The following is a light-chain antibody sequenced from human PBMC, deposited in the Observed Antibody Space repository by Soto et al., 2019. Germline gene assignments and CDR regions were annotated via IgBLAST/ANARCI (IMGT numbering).Light chain of an antibody. V-gene: IGLV1-40*01. J-gene: IGLJ7*01. Sequence: QSVLTQPPSVSGAPGQRVTISCTGSSSNIGAGYDVHWYQQLPGTAPKLLIYGNSNRPSGVPDRFSGSKSGTSASLAITGLQAPAEADYYCQSYDSSLSGAVFGGGTQLTVL. CDR3: QSYDSSLSGAV. CDR1: SSNIGAGYD. CDR2: GNS.